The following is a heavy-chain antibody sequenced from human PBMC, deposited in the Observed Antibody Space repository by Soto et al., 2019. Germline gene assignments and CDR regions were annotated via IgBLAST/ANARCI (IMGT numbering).Heavy chain of an antibody. CDR3: ASDIVVVPAAYGGDAFDI. V-gene: IGHV3-48*01. J-gene: IGHJ3*02. D-gene: IGHD2-2*01. Sequence: GGSLRLSCAASGFTFSSYSMNWVRQAPGKGLEWVSYISSSSSTIYYADSVKGRFTISRDNAKNSLYLQMNSLRAEDTAVYYCASDIVVVPAAYGGDAFDIWGQGTMVTVSS. CDR2: ISSSSSTI. CDR1: GFTFSSYS.